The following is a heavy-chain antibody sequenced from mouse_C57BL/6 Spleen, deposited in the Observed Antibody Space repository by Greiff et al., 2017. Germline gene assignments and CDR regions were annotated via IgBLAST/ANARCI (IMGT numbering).Heavy chain of an antibody. CDR2: FYPGGGYT. D-gene: IGHD2-5*01. CDR1: GYTFTNYW. Sequence: VQLQQSGAELVRPGTSVKMSCKASGYTFTNYWIGWAKQRPGHGLEWIGDFYPGGGYTNYNEKFKGKATLTADTSSSTAYMQFSSLTSKDSSIDYCARGGSNYRDYYAMYDWGQGSSVTAAS. J-gene: IGHJ4*01. V-gene: IGHV1-63*01. CDR3: ARGGSNYRDYYAMYD.